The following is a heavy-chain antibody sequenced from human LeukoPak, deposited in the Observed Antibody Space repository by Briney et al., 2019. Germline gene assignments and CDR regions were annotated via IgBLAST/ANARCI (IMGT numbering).Heavy chain of an antibody. Sequence: ASVKASCKASGSTFTTYYMHWVRQAPGQGLEWVGMINPSGGSTSYAQKFQGRVTMTSDTSTSTVYMELSSLRSEDTAVYYCARRGYYDGSGYYNWFDPWGQGTLVTVSS. J-gene: IGHJ5*02. V-gene: IGHV1-46*01. CDR3: ARRGYYDGSGYYNWFDP. CDR2: INPSGGST. D-gene: IGHD3-22*01. CDR1: GSTFTTYY.